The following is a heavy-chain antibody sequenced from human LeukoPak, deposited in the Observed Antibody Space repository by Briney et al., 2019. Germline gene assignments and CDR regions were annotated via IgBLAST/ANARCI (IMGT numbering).Heavy chain of an antibody. CDR2: ISSDSSYI. D-gene: IGHD3-10*01. CDR1: GFNFGFKIYS. V-gene: IGHV3-21*06. J-gene: IGHJ6*02. CDR3: ARDRDGDYYYGMDV. Sequence: PGGSLRLSCAASGFNFGFKIYSMHWVRQAPGKGLEWVSSISSDSSYIHYSDSLRGRITISRDNAKNSLYLQMNSLRAEETAGYYCARDRDGDYYYGMDVWGQGTTVTVSS.